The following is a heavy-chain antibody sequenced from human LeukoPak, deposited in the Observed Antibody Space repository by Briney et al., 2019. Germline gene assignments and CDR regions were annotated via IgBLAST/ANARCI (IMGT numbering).Heavy chain of an antibody. CDR2: ISYDGSNK. J-gene: IGHJ4*02. CDR3: ARDLHPGIAVAGTWY. CDR1: GFTFSSYA. V-gene: IGHV3-30-3*01. Sequence: GGSLRLSCAASGFTFSSYAMHWVRQAPGKGLEWVAVISYDGSNKYYADSVKGRFTISRDNSKNTLYLQMNSLRAEDTAVYYCARDLHPGIAVAGTWYWGQGALVTVSS. D-gene: IGHD6-19*01.